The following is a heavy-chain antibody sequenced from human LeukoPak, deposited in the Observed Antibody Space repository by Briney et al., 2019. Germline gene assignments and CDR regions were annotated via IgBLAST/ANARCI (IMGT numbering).Heavy chain of an antibody. CDR3: GRGGVPAALDY. D-gene: IGHD2-2*01. V-gene: IGHV3-74*01. CDR1: GFTLSNYW. J-gene: IGHJ4*02. Sequence: GGSLRLSCAASGFTLSNYWMPWVRQALGKGLVWVSHINGDGSTTNYADSVKGRFTIARDNAKNTLYLQMNSLRDEDAAVYYCGRGGVPAALDYWGQGTLVTVSS. CDR2: INGDGSTT.